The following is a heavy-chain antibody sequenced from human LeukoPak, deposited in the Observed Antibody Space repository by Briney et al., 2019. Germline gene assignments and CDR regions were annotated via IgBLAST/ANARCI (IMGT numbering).Heavy chain of an antibody. Sequence: SETLSLTCAVSGGSISSGGYSWSWIRQPPGKGLEWIGYIYHSGSTYYNPSLKSRVTISVDRSENQFSLKLSSVTAADTAVYYCASSSTSYYYYGMDVWGQGTTVTVSS. CDR1: GGSISSGGYS. V-gene: IGHV4-30-2*01. CDR3: ASSSTSYYYYGMDV. D-gene: IGHD2-2*01. CDR2: IYHSGST. J-gene: IGHJ6*02.